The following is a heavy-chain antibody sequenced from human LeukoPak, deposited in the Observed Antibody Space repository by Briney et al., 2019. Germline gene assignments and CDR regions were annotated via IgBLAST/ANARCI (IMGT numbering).Heavy chain of an antibody. J-gene: IGHJ1*01. Sequence: SETLSLTCAVYGGSFSGYYGSWIRQPPGKGLEWIGEINHSGSTNYNPSLKSRVTISVDTSKNQFSLNVTSVTAADTAVYYCSRSELGGVYFQQWGQGTLVTVSS. CDR1: GGSFSGYY. D-gene: IGHD3-16*01. V-gene: IGHV4-34*01. CDR3: SRSELGGVYFQQ. CDR2: INHSGST.